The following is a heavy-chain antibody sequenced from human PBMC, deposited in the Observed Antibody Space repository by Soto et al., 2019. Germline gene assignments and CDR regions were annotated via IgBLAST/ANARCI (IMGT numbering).Heavy chain of an antibody. CDR3: AREVIAVVGAIRWFDP. CDR2: INGDGSST. J-gene: IGHJ5*02. V-gene: IGHV3-74*01. Sequence: EVQLVESGGGLVQPGGSLSLSCAASGFTFSRHWMHWVRQAPGKGPVWVSRINGDGSSTAYADSVRGRFTIARDNAKNTLYLQMNSLRAEDTAVYYCAREVIAVVGAIRWFDPWGQGTLVTVSS. CDR1: GFTFSRHW. D-gene: IGHD6-19*01.